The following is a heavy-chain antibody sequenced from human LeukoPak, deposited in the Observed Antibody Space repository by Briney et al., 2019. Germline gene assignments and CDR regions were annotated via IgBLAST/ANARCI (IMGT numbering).Heavy chain of an antibody. D-gene: IGHD2-15*01. CDR1: GFTFSSYS. CDR2: THTSDSA. CDR3: ARLVRYCSGGTCPPNWYFDL. J-gene: IGHJ2*01. V-gene: IGHV3-66*01. Sequence: GGSLRLSCAASGFTFSSYSMNWVRQAPGKGLEWVSVTHTSDSAYYADSVKGRFTISRDTSKNSVSLQMNSLRADDTAVYYCARLVRYCSGGTCPPNWYFDLWGRGTLVTVSS.